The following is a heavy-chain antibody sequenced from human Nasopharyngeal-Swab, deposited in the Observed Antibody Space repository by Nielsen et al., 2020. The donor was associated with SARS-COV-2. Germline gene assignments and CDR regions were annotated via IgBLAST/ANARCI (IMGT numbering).Heavy chain of an antibody. CDR3: AKDLQYCSSTSCYALRYYYYGMDV. CDR2: ISSSSSTI. CDR1: GFTFSSYS. V-gene: IGHV3-48*02. J-gene: IGHJ6*02. D-gene: IGHD2-2*01. Sequence: GESLKISCAASGFTFSSYSMNWVRQAPGKGLEWVSYISSSSSTIYYADSVKGRFTISRDNAKNSLYLQMNSLRDEDTAVYYCAKDLQYCSSTSCYALRYYYYGMDVWGQGTTVTVSS.